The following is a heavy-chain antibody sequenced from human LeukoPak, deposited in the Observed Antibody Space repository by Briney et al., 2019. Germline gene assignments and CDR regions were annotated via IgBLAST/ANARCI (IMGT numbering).Heavy chain of an antibody. V-gene: IGHV1-69*05. CDR1: GGTFSSYA. CDR2: IIPIFGTA. J-gene: IGHJ4*02. D-gene: IGHD5-18*01. CDR3: ARGGSGGYSYGYANY. Sequence: ASVKVSCKAPGGTFSSYAISWVRQAPGQGLEWMGGIIPIFGTANYAQKFQGRVTITTDESTSTAYMELSSLRSEDTAVYYCARGGSGGYSYGYANYWGQGTLVTVSS.